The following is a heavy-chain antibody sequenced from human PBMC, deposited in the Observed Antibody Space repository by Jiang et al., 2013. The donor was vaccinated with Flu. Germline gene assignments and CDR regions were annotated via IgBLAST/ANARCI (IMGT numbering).Heavy chain of an antibody. D-gene: IGHD6-19*01. Sequence: GAEVKKPGESLKISCKGSGYSFTNYWIGWVRQMPGKGLEWMGIIYPGDSDTRYSPSFQGQVTISADKSINTAYLQWSSLKASDTAIYYCARLGYNSGWSYDYWGQGTLVTVSS. CDR3: ARLGYNSGWSYDY. J-gene: IGHJ4*02. CDR2: IYPGDSDT. V-gene: IGHV5-51*01. CDR1: GYSFTNYW.